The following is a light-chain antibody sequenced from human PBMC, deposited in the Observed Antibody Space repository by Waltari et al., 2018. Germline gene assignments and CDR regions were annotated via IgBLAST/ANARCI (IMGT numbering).Light chain of an antibody. V-gene: IGKV1-5*03. CDR3: QQYYTHSVT. Sequence: DIQMAQSPSTLSASVGDRVTITCRASQSVSSWLAWYQQKPGKAPKLLIYKASNLESEVPSRFSGSGSGTDFTLTINSLQPDDFATYYCQQYYTHSVTFGQGTKLEI. CDR2: KAS. J-gene: IGKJ2*01. CDR1: QSVSSW.